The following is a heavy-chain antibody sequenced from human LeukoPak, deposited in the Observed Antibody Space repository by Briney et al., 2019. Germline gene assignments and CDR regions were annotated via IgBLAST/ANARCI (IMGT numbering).Heavy chain of an antibody. V-gene: IGHV1-69*04. D-gene: IGHD2-21*02. CDR1: GGTFSSYA. CDR3: ASLDCGGDCYRPEYFQH. J-gene: IGHJ1*01. Sequence: GASVKVSCKASGGTFSSYAISWVRQAPGQGLEWMGRIIPILGIANYAQKFQGRVTITADKSTSTAYMGLSSLRSEDTAVYYCASLDCGGDCYRPEYFQHWGQGTLVTVSS. CDR2: IIPILGIA.